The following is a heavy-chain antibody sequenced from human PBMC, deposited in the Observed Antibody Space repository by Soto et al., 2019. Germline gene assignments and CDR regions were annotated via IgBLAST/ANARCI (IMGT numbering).Heavy chain of an antibody. Sequence: GTSVKVSCKASGYTFTSYAMHWVRQAPGQRLEWMGWINAGNGNTKYSQKFQGRATMTRDTSTGTLYVELSSLRSEDTAVYYCARGGDIVVVTAPLDHWGQGTLVTVSS. CDR1: GYTFTSYA. D-gene: IGHD2-21*02. CDR2: INAGNGNT. CDR3: ARGGDIVVVTAPLDH. J-gene: IGHJ5*02. V-gene: IGHV1-3*01.